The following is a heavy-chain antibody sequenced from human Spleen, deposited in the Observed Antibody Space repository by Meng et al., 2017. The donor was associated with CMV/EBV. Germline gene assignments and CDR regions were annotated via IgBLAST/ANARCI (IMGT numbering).Heavy chain of an antibody. CDR1: GFNCSGYR. J-gene: IGHJ4*02. V-gene: IGHV3-74*01. CDR3: ARGGPYGY. D-gene: IGHD2-8*01. Sequence: MGVSCAAYGFNCSGYRMHWVRQAPGNGLVWVSRINSDGSSTSYADSVKGRFTISRDNAKNTLYLQMNSLRAEDTAVYYCARGGPYGYWGQGTLVTVSS. CDR2: INSDGSST.